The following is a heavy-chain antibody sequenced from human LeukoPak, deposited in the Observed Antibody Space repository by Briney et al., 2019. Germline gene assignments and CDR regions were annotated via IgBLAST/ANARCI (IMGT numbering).Heavy chain of an antibody. CDR1: GYSISSGYY. J-gene: IGHJ5*02. D-gene: IGHD1-26*01. CDR2: IYHSGST. Sequence: SETLSLTCAVSGYSISSGYYWGWIRQPPGKGLEWIGSIYHSGSTYYNPSLKSRVTISVDTSKNQFSLKLSSVTAADTAVYYCARAPDGRFDPRGQGTLVTVSS. V-gene: IGHV4-38-2*01. CDR3: ARAPDGRFDP.